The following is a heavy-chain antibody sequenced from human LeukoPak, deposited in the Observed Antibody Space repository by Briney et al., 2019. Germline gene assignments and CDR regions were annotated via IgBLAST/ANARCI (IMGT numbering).Heavy chain of an antibody. CDR2: IKQDGSEE. Sequence: GGSLRLSCAASGFTFSSYWMTWVRQAPGKGLEWVANIKQDGSEEYYVDSVKGRFTISRDNAKNSLYLQMNSLRGEDTAVYYCAGGRDVYRYWGQGTLVTVSS. CDR3: AGGRDVYRY. V-gene: IGHV3-7*01. CDR1: GFTFSSYW. D-gene: IGHD5-24*01. J-gene: IGHJ4*02.